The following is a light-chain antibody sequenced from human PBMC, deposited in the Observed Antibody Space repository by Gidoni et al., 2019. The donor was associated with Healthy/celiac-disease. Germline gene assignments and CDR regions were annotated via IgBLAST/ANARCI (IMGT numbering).Light chain of an antibody. J-gene: IGKJ1*01. CDR2: DAS. V-gene: IGKV1-5*01. CDR3: QQYNSNSGT. Sequence: IQMTHSHSTLSASVGDRVTITCRASQSISSLLDWYQQKPGKAPKLLIYDASSLESGVPSRFSGSGSGTEFTLTISSLQPDDFATYYCQQYNSNSGTFGQGTKVEIK. CDR1: QSISSL.